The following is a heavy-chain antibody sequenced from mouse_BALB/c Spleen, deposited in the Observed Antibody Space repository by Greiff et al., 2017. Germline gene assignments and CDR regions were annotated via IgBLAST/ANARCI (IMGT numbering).Heavy chain of an antibody. J-gene: IGHJ4*01. CDR2: ISSGGST. CDR3: ARTMITTDAMDY. V-gene: IGHV5-6-5*01. CDR1: GFTFSSYA. Sequence: EVKLVESGGGLVKPGGSLKLSCAASGFTFSSYAMSWVRQTPEKRLEWVASISSGGSTYYPDSVKGRFTISRDNARNILYLQMSSLRSEDTAMYYCARTMITTDAMDYWGQGTSVTVSS. D-gene: IGHD2-4*01.